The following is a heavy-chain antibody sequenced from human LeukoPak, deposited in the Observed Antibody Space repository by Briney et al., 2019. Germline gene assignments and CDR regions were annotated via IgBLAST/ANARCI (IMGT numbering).Heavy chain of an antibody. V-gene: IGHV1-18*01. J-gene: IGHJ6*02. CDR1: GYTFTSYG. CDR3: ARVIYGMDV. Sequence: ASVKVSCKASGYTFTSYGISWVRQAPGQGLEWIGWINPYNGNINYAQRRQGRVTMTTDTSTSTAYMELRSLRSDDTAVYYCARVIYGMDVWGQGTTVTVSS. CDR2: INPYNGNI.